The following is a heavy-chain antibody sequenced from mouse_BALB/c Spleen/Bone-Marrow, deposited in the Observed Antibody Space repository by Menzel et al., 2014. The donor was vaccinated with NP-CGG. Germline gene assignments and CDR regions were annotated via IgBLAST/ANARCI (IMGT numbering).Heavy chain of an antibody. J-gene: IGHJ2*01. CDR2: IDPANGNT. Sequence: LQESGAELVKPWASVKLSCTASGFNIKDTYMHWVKQRPEQGLEWIGRIDPANGNTKYDPKFQGKATITADTSSNTAYLQLSSLTSEDTAVYYCASYVYGYYFDYWGQGTTLTVSS. D-gene: IGHD2-2*01. CDR3: ASYVYGYYFDY. CDR1: GFNIKDTY. V-gene: IGHV14-3*02.